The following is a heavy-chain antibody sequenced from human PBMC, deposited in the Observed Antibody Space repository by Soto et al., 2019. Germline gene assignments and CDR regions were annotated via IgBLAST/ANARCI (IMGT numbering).Heavy chain of an antibody. D-gene: IGHD3-3*01. Sequence: QLQLQESGPGLVKPSETLSLTCTVSGGSISSSSYYWGWIRQPPGKGLEWIGSIYYSGSTYYNPSLKSRVTISVDTSKTQFSLKLSSVTAADTAVYYCASSGYDFWSGYNYYFDYWGQGTLVTVSS. CDR3: ASSGYDFWSGYNYYFDY. CDR2: IYYSGST. CDR1: GGSISSSSYY. V-gene: IGHV4-39*01. J-gene: IGHJ4*02.